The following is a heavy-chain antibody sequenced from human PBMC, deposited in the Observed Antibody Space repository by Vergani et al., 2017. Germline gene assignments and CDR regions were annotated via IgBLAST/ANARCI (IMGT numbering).Heavy chain of an antibody. J-gene: IGHJ5*02. CDR1: GGSISSYY. Sequence: QVQLQESGPGLVKPSETLSLTCTVSGGSISSYYWSWIRQPPGKGLEWIGYIYYSGSTNYNPSLKSRVTISVDTSKNQFSLKLSSVTAADTAVYYCARHYYDSSGYYYDQGWFDPWGQGTLVTVSS. D-gene: IGHD3-22*01. CDR3: ARHYYDSSGYYYDQGWFDP. V-gene: IGHV4-59*01. CDR2: IYYSGST.